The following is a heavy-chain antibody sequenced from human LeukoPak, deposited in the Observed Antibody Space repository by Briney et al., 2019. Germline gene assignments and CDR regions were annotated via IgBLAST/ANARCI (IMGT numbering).Heavy chain of an antibody. CDR3: GRAVAITIFGVVIKKRADAFDI. J-gene: IGHJ3*02. D-gene: IGHD3-3*01. V-gene: IGHV4-34*01. CDR2: INHSGST. Sequence: SETLSLTYTVYGGSFNGYYWNWIRQSPGKGLEWIGEINHSGSTNYNPSLKGRVTISVDTSKNQFSLKLSSVTAADTAVYYCGRAVAITIFGVVIKKRADAFDIWGQGTMVTVSS. CDR1: GGSFNGYY.